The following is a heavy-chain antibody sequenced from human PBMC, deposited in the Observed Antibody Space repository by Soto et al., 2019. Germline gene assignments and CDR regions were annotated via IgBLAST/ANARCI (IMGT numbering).Heavy chain of an antibody. D-gene: IGHD3-10*02. V-gene: IGHV4-30-2*01. J-gene: IGHJ6*02. CDR3: ARGPVRESYYYYGMDV. Sequence: SETLSLTCAVSGGSISSGGYSWSWIRQPPGKGLEWIGYIYHSGSTYYNPSLKSRVTISVDRSKNQFSLKLSSVTAADTAVYYCARGPVRESYYYYGMDVWGQGTTVTVS. CDR2: IYHSGST. CDR1: GGSISSGGYS.